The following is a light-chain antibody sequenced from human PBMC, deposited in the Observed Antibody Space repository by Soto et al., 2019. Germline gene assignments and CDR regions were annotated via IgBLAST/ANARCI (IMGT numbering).Light chain of an antibody. CDR2: DNN. J-gene: IGLJ2*01. Sequence: QAVVTQPPSVSAAPGQKVTISCSGSSSNIGNNYVSWYQQLPGTAPKLLIYDNNKRPSGIPDRFSGSKSGTSATLGITGLQTGDEADYYCGTWDSSLSAVVLGGGTKLTV. V-gene: IGLV1-51*01. CDR3: GTWDSSLSAVV. CDR1: SSNIGNNY.